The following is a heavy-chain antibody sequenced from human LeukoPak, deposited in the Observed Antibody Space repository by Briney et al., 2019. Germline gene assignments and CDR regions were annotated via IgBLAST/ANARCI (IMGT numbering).Heavy chain of an antibody. CDR2: MNAGNGNT. J-gene: IGHJ4*02. Sequence: GASVKVSCKSSGYTFISYAMHWVRQAPGQRLEWMGWMNAGNGNTKYSQKFQGRVTITRDTSASTAYMELSSLESEDMAVYYCAREGSMVRGVGIFGFDYWGQGTLVTVSS. CDR1: GYTFISYA. D-gene: IGHD3-10*01. CDR3: AREGSMVRGVGIFGFDY. V-gene: IGHV1-3*03.